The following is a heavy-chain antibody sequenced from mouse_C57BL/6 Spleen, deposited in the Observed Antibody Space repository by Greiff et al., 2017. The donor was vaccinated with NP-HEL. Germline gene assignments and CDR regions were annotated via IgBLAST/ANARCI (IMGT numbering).Heavy chain of an antibody. J-gene: IGHJ3*01. CDR3: ARRGDDEIAY. CDR2: IYPSDSET. D-gene: IGHD2-12*01. V-gene: IGHV1-61*01. CDR1: GYTFTSYW. Sequence: QVQLQQPGAELVRPGSSVKLSCKASGYTFTSYWMDWVKQRPGQGLEWIGNIYPSDSETHYNQKFKDKATLTVDKSSSTAYMQLSSLTSEDSAVYYCARRGDDEIAYWGQGTLVTVSA.